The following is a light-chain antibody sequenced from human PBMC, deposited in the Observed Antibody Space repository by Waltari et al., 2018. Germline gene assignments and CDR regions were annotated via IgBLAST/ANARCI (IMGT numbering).Light chain of an antibody. Sequence: EVLLTHSPGTLSLSPGDRATLTCRASESVDDLLAWYQQKPGQAPRLLIYDASTRATGIPDRFSGSGSGTDFTLTISRLEAGDFALYYCQQYRMTPVTFGRGTKVEIK. J-gene: IGKJ2*01. CDR3: QQYRMTPVT. CDR2: DAS. V-gene: IGKV3-20*01. CDR1: ESVDDL.